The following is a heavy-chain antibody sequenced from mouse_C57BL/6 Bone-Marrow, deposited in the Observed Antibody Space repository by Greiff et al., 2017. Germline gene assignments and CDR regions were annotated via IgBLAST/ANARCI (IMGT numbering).Heavy chain of an antibody. Sequence: QVQLQQSGAELVRPGASVKLSCKASGYTFTDYYINWVKQRPGQGLEWIARIYPGSGNTYYNEKFKGKATLTAEKSSSTAYMQLSSLTSEDSAVYFCARYGYDYAAYWGQGTLVTVSA. J-gene: IGHJ3*01. CDR2: IYPGSGNT. D-gene: IGHD2-4*01. V-gene: IGHV1-76*01. CDR1: GYTFTDYY. CDR3: ARYGYDYAAY.